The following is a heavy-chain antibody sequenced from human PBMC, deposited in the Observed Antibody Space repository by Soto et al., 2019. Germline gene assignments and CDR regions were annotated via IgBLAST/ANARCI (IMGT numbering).Heavy chain of an antibody. CDR2: SSYSAST. Sequence: PSDTLYLTCTVSGGSISSGDYYLSWIRHPPGKGLECIGYSSYSASTYYNPSLKSRVTISVDTSKNQFSLKLSSVTAADTAVYYCASGYDSSGYHLDYWGHGTRVTVSS. CDR3: ASGYDSSGYHLDY. CDR1: GGSISSGDYY. D-gene: IGHD3-22*01. J-gene: IGHJ4*01. V-gene: IGHV4-30-4*02.